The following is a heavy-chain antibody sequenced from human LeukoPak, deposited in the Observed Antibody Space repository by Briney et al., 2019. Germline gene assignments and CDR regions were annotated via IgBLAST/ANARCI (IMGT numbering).Heavy chain of an antibody. V-gene: IGHV1-8*01. CDR2: MNPNSGNT. J-gene: IGHJ5*02. CDR3: ARGSRLYDFWSGYWFSASPPPVPFDP. D-gene: IGHD3-3*01. CDR1: GYTFTSYD. Sequence: ASVKVSCKASGYTFTSYDINWVRQATGQGLEWMGCMNPNSGNTCYAQKFQGRVTMTRNTSISTAYMELSSLRSEDTAVYYCARGSRLYDFWSGYWFSASPPPVPFDPWGQGTLVTVSS.